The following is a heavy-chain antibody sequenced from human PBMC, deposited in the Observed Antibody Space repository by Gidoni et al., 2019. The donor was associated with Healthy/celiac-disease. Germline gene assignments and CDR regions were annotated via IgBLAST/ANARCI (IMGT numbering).Heavy chain of an antibody. Sequence: QINLKESGPTRVKPTQTLTLTCTFSGFSLRTSGVGVGWIRQPPGKALEWLALIYWDDDKRYSPSLTLRLTITKCTSTNQLVLTMTNLSPVDPAPSSCAHRLFLAARARSFDLFRPGTIVTVSS. D-gene: IGHD6-6*01. J-gene: IGHJ3*01. CDR3: AHRLFLAARARSFDL. V-gene: IGHV2-5*02. CDR2: IYWDDDK. CDR1: GFSLRTSGVG.